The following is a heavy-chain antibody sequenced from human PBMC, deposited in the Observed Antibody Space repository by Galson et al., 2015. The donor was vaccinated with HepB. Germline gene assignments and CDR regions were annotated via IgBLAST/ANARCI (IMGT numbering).Heavy chain of an antibody. Sequence: SLRLSCAASGFTFSSFEMNWVRQAPGKGLEWVSYISSSGSTIYYADSVKGRFTVSRDNAKTSLYLQMNSLRAKDTSLYYCAREEGSPRVNALDIWGQGTMVIVPS. CDR3: AREEGSPRVNALDI. J-gene: IGHJ3*02. V-gene: IGHV3-48*03. CDR1: GFTFSSFE. D-gene: IGHD2-21*01. CDR2: ISSSGSTI.